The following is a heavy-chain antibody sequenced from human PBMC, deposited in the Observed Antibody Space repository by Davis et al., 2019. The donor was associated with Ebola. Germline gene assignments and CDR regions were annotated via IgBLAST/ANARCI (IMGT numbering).Heavy chain of an antibody. Sequence: GESLKISCAASGLTFSAYTMNWVRQAPGKGLEWVALFPIDGGYTQYGDAVKGRFTISRDVSKNTVSLQMNSLRADDTAVYYCAREGVTSGRAGSFDYWGQGVLVTVSS. CDR2: FPIDGGYT. J-gene: IGHJ4*02. D-gene: IGHD3-10*01. CDR3: AREGVTSGRAGSFDY. V-gene: IGHV3-30*03. CDR1: GLTFSAYT.